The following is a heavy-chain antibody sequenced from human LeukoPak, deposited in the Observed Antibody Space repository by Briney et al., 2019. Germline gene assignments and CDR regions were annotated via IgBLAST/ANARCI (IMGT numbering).Heavy chain of an antibody. CDR1: GGSISSGGYY. V-gene: IGHV4-31*03. D-gene: IGHD3-3*01. Sequence: SQTLSLTCTVSGGSISSGGYYWSWIRQHPGKGLEWIGYIYYSGGTYYNPSLKSRVTISVDTSKNQFSLKLSSVTAADTAVYYCARSSITIFGVVIHANWFDPWGQGTLVTVSS. J-gene: IGHJ5*02. CDR2: IYYSGGT. CDR3: ARSSITIFGVVIHANWFDP.